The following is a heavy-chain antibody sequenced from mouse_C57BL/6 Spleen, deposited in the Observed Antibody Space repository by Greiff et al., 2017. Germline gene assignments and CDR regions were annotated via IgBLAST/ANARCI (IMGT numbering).Heavy chain of an antibody. Sequence: EVQLQESGPGLVKPSQSLSLTCSVTGYSITSGYYWNWIRQFPGNKLEWMGYISYDGSNNYNPSLKNRISITRDTSKNQFILKLNSVTTEDTATYYCSREGNYEGAMDYWGQGTSVTVSS. CDR2: ISYDGSN. V-gene: IGHV3-6*01. CDR3: SREGNYEGAMDY. D-gene: IGHD2-1*01. CDR1: GYSITSGYY. J-gene: IGHJ4*01.